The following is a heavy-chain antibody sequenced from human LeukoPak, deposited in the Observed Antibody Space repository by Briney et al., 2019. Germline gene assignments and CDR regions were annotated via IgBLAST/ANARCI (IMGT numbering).Heavy chain of an antibody. CDR1: GFTFSSYG. V-gene: IGHV3-23*01. D-gene: IGHD3-22*01. CDR2: ISGSGGST. J-gene: IGHJ4*02. CDR3: AKGGRMIVVVTTLPMFDY. Sequence: GGTLRLSCAASGFTFSSYGMSWVRQAPGKGLEWVSAISGSGGSTYYADSVKGRFTISRDNSKNTLYLQMNSLRAEDTAVYYCAKGGRMIVVVTTLPMFDYWGQGTLVTVSS.